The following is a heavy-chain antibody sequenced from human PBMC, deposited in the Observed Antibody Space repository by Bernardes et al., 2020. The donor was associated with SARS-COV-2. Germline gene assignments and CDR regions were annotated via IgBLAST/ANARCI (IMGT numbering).Heavy chain of an antibody. V-gene: IGHV3-33*06. CDR3: AKGALTGTNSLMAFNI. CDR1: GFTFSSYG. CDR2: IWYDGSNK. J-gene: IGHJ3*02. Sequence: GSLRLSCAASGFTFSSYGMHWVRQAPGKGLEWVAVIWYDGSNKYYADSVKGRFTISRDNSKNTLYLQMNSLRAEDTAVYFCAKGALTGTNSLMAFNIWGQGTMVTVSS. D-gene: IGHD6-19*01.